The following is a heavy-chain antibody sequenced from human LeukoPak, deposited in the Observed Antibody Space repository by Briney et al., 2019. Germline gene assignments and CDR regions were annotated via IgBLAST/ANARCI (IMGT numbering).Heavy chain of an antibody. J-gene: IGHJ6*02. CDR3: ARWRSVTTGYYYGMDV. CDR1: GFTFRSYE. CDR2: IGSSGSTL. V-gene: IGHV3-48*03. Sequence: GGSLRLSCAASGFTFRSYEMNWVRQAPGQGLEWVSYIGSSGSTLYYADSVKGRFTISRDNAKNSLYLQMNSLRAGDTAVYYCARWRSVTTGYYYGMDVWGQGTSVTVSS. D-gene: IGHD4-17*01.